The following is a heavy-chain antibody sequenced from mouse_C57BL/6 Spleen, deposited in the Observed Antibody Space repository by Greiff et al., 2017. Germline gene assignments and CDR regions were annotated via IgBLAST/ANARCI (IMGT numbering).Heavy chain of an antibody. CDR3: TRGYYESWFAY. J-gene: IGHJ3*01. D-gene: IGHD2-4*01. CDR2: IRLKSDNYAT. V-gene: IGHV6-3*01. CDR1: GFTFSNYW. Sequence: EVQVVESGGGLVQPGGSMKLSCVASGFTFSNYWMNWVRQSPEKGLEWVAQIRLKSDNYATHYAESVKGRFTISRDDSKSSVYLHMNNVRAEDTGIYYCTRGYYESWFAYGGQGTLVTVSA.